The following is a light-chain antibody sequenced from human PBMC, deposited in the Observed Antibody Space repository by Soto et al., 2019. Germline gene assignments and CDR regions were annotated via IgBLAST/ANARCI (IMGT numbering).Light chain of an antibody. Sequence: EIVMTQSPVTLSVSPGERATLSCRASQSVSNHLAWYQQKPDQAPRLLIYGASTRAIGIPARFSGSGSGTEFTLTISSLQSEDFAVYYCQQYNNWPPRTFGQGTKLEIK. CDR1: QSVSNH. V-gene: IGKV3-15*01. CDR2: GAS. J-gene: IGKJ2*01. CDR3: QQYNNWPPRT.